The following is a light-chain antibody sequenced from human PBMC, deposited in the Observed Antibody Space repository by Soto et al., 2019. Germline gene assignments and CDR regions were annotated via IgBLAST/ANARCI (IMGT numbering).Light chain of an antibody. J-gene: IGKJ3*01. CDR3: QQYNDWPPIFT. CDR1: QSVSRN. CDR2: GAS. V-gene: IGKV3-15*01. Sequence: EIVMTQSPATLSVSPGERATLSCRASQSVSRNLAWYQQKPGQAPRLLIYGASTRATGIPARFSGSGSGTEFTLTISRLQSEDYAFYYCQQYNDWPPIFTFGPGTKVDIE.